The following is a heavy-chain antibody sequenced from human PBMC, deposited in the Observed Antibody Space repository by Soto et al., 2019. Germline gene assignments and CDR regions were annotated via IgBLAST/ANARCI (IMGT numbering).Heavy chain of an antibody. CDR2: IWYDGSKK. V-gene: IGHV3-33*01. J-gene: IGHJ4*02. CDR3: ARRVNYFDY. CDR1: GFIFRSYG. Sequence: QVQLVESGGGVVQPGRSLRLSCAASGFIFRSYGMHWVRQAPGKGLEWVAVIWYDGSKKDYADSVKGRFTISRDNSKNTVYLQMNSLRVEDTAVYYCARRVNYFDYWGQGTLVTVSS.